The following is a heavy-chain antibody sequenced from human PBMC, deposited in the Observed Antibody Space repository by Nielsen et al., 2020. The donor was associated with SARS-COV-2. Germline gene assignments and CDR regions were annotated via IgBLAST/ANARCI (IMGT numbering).Heavy chain of an antibody. CDR2: ISGSGGST. CDR1: GFTFSSYA. Sequence: GESLKISCAASGFTFSSYAMRWVRQAPGKGLEWVSAISGSGGSTYYAASVKGRFTISRDNSKNTLYLQMNNLRAEDTAVYYCAKNLYSSSWYGYYGMDVWGQGTTVTVSS. V-gene: IGHV3-23*01. CDR3: AKNLYSSSWYGYYGMDV. J-gene: IGHJ6*02. D-gene: IGHD6-13*01.